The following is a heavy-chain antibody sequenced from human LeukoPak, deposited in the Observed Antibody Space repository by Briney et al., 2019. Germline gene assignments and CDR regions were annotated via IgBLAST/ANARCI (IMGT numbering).Heavy chain of an antibody. V-gene: IGHV3-7*01. CDR1: GFTFSSYW. CDR2: IKQDGSEK. D-gene: IGHD3-10*01. CDR3: ARADLWFGVPTLKH. Sequence: PGGSLRLSCAASGFTFSSYWMSWVRQAPGKGLEWVANIKQDGSEKYYVDSVKGRFTISRDNTKNSLYLQMNSLRAEDTAVYYCARADLWFGVPTLKHWGQGTLVTVSS. J-gene: IGHJ4*02.